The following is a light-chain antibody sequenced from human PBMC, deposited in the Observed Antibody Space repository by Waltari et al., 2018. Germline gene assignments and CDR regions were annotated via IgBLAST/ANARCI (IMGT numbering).Light chain of an antibody. CDR1: QSLVHSDGNIY. CDR2: RVS. CDR3: MQGTHWPWT. Sequence: DVVMTQSPPSLPVTLGQPASISCTSSQSLVHSDGNIYLNWFQQRPGQSPRRLIHRVSNRNSGVPDRFSGSGSGTDFTLKISRVEAEDVGVYYCMQGTHWPWTFGQGTKVEIK. V-gene: IGKV2-30*02. J-gene: IGKJ1*01.